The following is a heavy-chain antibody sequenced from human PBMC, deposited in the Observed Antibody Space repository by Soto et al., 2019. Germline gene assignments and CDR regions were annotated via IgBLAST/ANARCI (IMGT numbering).Heavy chain of an antibody. CDR1: GFSFNEAW. D-gene: IGHD2-15*01. V-gene: IGHV3-15*07. CDR3: TTGSVEGI. J-gene: IGHJ6*02. CDR2: IKTSAGGGAT. Sequence: EVQLVESAGGLVKPGGSLRLSCVASGFSFNEAWMNWVRQAQGEGLEWVGRIKTSAGGGATDYAAPVQGRFTISRDYSIYALYLHMNSLRTEDTAIYYCTTGSVEGIWGQGTTVTGSS.